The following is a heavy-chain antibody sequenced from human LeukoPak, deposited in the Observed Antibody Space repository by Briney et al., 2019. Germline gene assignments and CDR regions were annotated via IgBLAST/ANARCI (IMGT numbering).Heavy chain of an antibody. CDR3: ARVGCSGGSCYRLRYYMDV. V-gene: IGHV4-39*07. CDR2: VHYSGNT. J-gene: IGHJ6*03. Sequence: SETLSFTCTVSCGSISISSSYWGWIRQTPGKGPEWVGSVHYSGNTFYNPSLKSRVTTSLDTSKNHFSLKVHSVTAADTAVYYCARVGCSGGSCYRLRYYMDVWGKGTTDTVSS. D-gene: IGHD2-15*01. CDR1: CGSISISSSY.